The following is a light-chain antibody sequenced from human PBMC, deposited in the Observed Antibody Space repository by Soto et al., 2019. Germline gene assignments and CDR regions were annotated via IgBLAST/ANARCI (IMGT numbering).Light chain of an antibody. J-gene: IGKJ4*01. CDR3: IQDYSYPFT. Sequence: DIQMTQSPSTLSASVGDRVTITCRASQSISSWLAWYQQKPGKAPKLLIYDASNFESGVPSRFSGGGSGTEFSLSISSLQPEDFATYYCIQDYSYPFTFGGGTKVDIK. CDR1: QSISSW. V-gene: IGKV1-5*01. CDR2: DAS.